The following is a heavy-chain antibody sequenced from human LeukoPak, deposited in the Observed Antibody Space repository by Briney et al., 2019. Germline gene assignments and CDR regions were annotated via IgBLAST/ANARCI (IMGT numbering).Heavy chain of an antibody. Sequence: ASVKVSCKASGYSFTGYYMHWVRQAPGQGLEWMGWINPHSGDTKYAQKFQGRVSMSRDTSITTAYLDLSRLTSDDTALYYCARDFNYDGSGYYSPHFDHWGREPWSPSP. CDR2: INPHSGDT. J-gene: IGHJ4*02. CDR3: ARDFNYDGSGYYSPHFDH. CDR1: GYSFTGYY. V-gene: IGHV1-2*02. D-gene: IGHD3-22*01.